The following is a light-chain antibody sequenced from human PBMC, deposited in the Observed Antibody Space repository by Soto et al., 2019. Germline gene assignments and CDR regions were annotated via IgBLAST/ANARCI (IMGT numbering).Light chain of an antibody. CDR3: MQALQTSYT. CDR2: LGS. V-gene: IGKV2-28*01. J-gene: IGKJ5*01. Sequence: IVVTQSPLSLPVTPGEPASISCRSSHSLLHFNGYNYLDWYLQRPGQSPQLLIYLGSNRASGVPDRFSGSGSGTDFTLKISRVEAEDVGVYYCMQALQTSYTFGQGTRLEIK. CDR1: HSLLHFNGYNY.